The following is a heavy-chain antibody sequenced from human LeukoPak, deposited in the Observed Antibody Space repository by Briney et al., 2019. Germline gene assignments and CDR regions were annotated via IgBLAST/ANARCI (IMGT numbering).Heavy chain of an antibody. J-gene: IGHJ4*02. CDR1: GDSVSSNNYY. CDR3: ARWDSSGYYYFDY. V-gene: IGHV4-61*01. D-gene: IGHD3-22*01. Sequence: ASETLSLTCSVSGDSVSSNNYYWGWIRQPPGKGLEWIGYIYYSGSTNYNPSLKSRVTISVDTSKNQFSLKLSSVTAADTAVYYCARWDSSGYYYFDYWGQGTLVTVSS. CDR2: IYYSGST.